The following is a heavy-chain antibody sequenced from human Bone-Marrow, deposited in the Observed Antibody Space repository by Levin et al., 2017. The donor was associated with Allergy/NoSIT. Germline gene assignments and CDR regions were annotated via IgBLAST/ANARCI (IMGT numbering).Heavy chain of an antibody. V-gene: IGHV3-72*01. CDR1: GFTFSDHY. Sequence: LGESLKISCAASGFTFSDHYMDWVRQAPGKGLEWVGRTRNKPKSYTTEYAASVKGRFTISRDDSKNSLYLQMNSLKIEDTAVYYCARGATSRQNYYYGLDVWGQGTTVTVSS. D-gene: IGHD5-12*01. CDR3: ARGATSRQNYYYGLDV. CDR2: TRNKPKSYTT. J-gene: IGHJ6*02.